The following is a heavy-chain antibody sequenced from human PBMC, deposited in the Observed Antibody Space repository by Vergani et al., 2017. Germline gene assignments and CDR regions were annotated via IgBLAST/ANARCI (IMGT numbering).Heavy chain of an antibody. Sequence: EVQLVESGGGFVQPGGSLRLSCAASGFTFSSYELNWVRQAPGKGLEWVSYISSSGSTIYYADSVKGRFTISRDNAKNSLYLQMNSLRAEDTAVYYCARVRGYSYGYRSDYFDYWGQGTLVTVSS. J-gene: IGHJ4*02. CDR2: ISSSGSTI. CDR1: GFTFSSYE. V-gene: IGHV3-48*03. CDR3: ARVRGYSYGYRSDYFDY. D-gene: IGHD5-18*01.